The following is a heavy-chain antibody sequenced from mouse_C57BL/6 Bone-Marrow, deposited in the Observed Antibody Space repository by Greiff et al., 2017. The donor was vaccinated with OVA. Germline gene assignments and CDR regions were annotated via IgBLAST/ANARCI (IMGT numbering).Heavy chain of an antibody. CDR2: FHPYNDDT. J-gene: IGHJ3*01. D-gene: IGHD2-4*01. CDR3: ARPGDYDGDWFAY. Sequence: VQLQQSGAELVKPGASVKMSCKASGYTFTTYPIEWMKQNHGKSLEWIGNFHPYNDDTKYNEKFKGKATLTVQKSSSTVYLELSRLTSDDSAVYYCARPGDYDGDWFAYWGQGTLVTVSA. V-gene: IGHV1-47*01. CDR1: GYTFTTYP.